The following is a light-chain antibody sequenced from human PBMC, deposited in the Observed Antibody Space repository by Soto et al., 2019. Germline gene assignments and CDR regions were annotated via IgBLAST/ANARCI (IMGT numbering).Light chain of an antibody. V-gene: IGKV3-11*01. CDR2: DAS. Sequence: EIVLTQSPATLSLSPGERATLSCRASQSVSSYLAWYQQKPGQAPRLLIYDASNRAPGIPARFSGSGSGTDVTLTISSLEPEDFAVYYCQQRSNWTPYTFGQGTKLEIK. J-gene: IGKJ2*01. CDR3: QQRSNWTPYT. CDR1: QSVSSY.